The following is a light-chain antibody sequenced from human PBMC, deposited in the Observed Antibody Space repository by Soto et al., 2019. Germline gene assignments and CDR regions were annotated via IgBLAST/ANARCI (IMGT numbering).Light chain of an antibody. J-gene: IGKJ1*01. CDR1: QSVGSN. V-gene: IGKV3-15*01. Sequence: EIVMTQSPATLSVSPVERATLSGRASQSVGSNLAWYQQKPGQAPRLLIYGASTRVTGIPARFSGSGSGTEFTLTISSLQSEDFAVYFCQQYDIWWTFGQGTKVDIK. CDR3: QQYDIWWT. CDR2: GAS.